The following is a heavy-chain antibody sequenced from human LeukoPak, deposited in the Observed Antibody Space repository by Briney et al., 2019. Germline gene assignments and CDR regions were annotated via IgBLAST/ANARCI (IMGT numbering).Heavy chain of an antibody. CDR3: ARHSGLRSPFDP. V-gene: IGHV4-39*01. CDR1: GGSISTTNYY. Sequence: SETLSLTCTVSGGSISTTNYYWGWIRQPPGRDLDWIGSIYSSGNTYYNPSLESRVTISVDTSKNQLSLKLTSATAADTSVYYCARHSGLRSPFDPWGQGTLVTVSS. J-gene: IGHJ5*02. CDR2: IYSSGNT. D-gene: IGHD3-3*01.